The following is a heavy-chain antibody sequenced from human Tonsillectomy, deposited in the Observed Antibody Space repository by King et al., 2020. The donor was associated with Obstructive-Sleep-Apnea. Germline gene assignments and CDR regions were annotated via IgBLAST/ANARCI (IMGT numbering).Heavy chain of an antibody. CDR1: GGAFSVYC. D-gene: IGHD2-15*01. V-gene: IGHV4-34*01. Sequence: VQLQQWGTGLLKPSETLSLTCALYGGAFSVYCWSCNRHPPGKGLEWFGEIKHRGSTNYNPALKSRVPISVDTSKNQFSLKLSSVTAADTAVYYCASGVVVVVAATRGWSFDPWGQGTLVTVSS. J-gene: IGHJ5*02. CDR2: IKHRGST. CDR3: ASGVVVVVAATRGWSFDP.